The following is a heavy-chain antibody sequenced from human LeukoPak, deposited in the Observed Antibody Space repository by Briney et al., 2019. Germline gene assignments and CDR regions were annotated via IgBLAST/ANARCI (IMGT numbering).Heavy chain of an antibody. CDR1: GFTFSSYA. J-gene: IGHJ1*01. CDR2: ISANGGST. Sequence: PGGSLRLSCAASGFTFSSYAMSWVRQAPGKGLEWVSGISANGGSTYYADSVKGRFTLSRDDSKDTVNLQMNSLRVDDTAVYYCAKDMGAPAYCGSDCYSRYFQHWGQGTLVTVSS. D-gene: IGHD2-21*02. V-gene: IGHV3-23*01. CDR3: AKDMGAPAYCGSDCYSRYFQH.